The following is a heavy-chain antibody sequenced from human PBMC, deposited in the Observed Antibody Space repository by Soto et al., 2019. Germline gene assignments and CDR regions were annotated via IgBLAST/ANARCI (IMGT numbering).Heavy chain of an antibody. J-gene: IGHJ5*01. Sequence: GSLRLSCAASGFTFSTYTMNWVLQAPGKGLEWISSISSVSSYIYYAGSVKGRFTISRDNAKNSLFLQMNSLRADDTAVYYCARDILSGGAYPDSWGQGTKVTVSS. CDR3: ARDILSGGAYPDS. CDR2: ISSVSSYI. CDR1: GFTFSTYT. D-gene: IGHD3-10*01. V-gene: IGHV3-21*01.